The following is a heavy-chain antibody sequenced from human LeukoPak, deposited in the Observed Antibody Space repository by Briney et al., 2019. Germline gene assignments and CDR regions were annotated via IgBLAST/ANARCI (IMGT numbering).Heavy chain of an antibody. CDR1: GFTFSSYS. CDR2: ISSDVSKK. V-gene: IGHV3-30*03. J-gene: IGHJ4*02. CDR3: ARGEARFLEWSPLDY. Sequence: GGSLRLSCAASGFTFSSYSMNWVRQAPGKGLEWVAIISSDVSKKYHADSVKGRFTISRDNSKNTLYLQMNSLRAEDTAVYYCARGEARFLEWSPLDYWGQGTLVTVSS. D-gene: IGHD3-3*01.